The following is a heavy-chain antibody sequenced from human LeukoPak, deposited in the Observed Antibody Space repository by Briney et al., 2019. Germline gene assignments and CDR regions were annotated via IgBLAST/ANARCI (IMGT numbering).Heavy chain of an antibody. J-gene: IGHJ4*02. CDR1: VYPFRLYA. D-gene: IGHD6-13*01. CDR3: AKEAIAAAGSY. V-gene: IGHV3-23*01. Sequence: GGSLRLSYGASVYPFRLYAMRGAPDAPGKGREGGSAMSDSWGSTYYADSVKGRFTISRDNSKNTLYLQMNSLRAEDTAVYYCAKEAIAAAGSYWGQGTLVTVSS. CDR2: MSDSWGST.